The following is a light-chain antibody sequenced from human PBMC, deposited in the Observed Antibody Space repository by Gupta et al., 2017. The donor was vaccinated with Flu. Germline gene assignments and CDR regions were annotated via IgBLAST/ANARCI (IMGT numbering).Light chain of an antibody. V-gene: IGLV2-14*01. CDR1: SSDVGGYNY. J-gene: IGLJ3*02. CDR3: SSNTSSNSVV. CDR2: EVS. Sequence: ITISCTGTSSDVGGYNYCCWYQHPTGKAPKRRMYEVSNRPSGVSSRLSGSKAGNTDSLTICVHEAEDVADYYCSSNTSSNSVVFGGGTKL.